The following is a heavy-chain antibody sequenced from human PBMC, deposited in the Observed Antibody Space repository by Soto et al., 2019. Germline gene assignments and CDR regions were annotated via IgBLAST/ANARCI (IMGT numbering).Heavy chain of an antibody. J-gene: IGHJ3*02. Sequence: KLGGSLRLSCAASGFTFSDYYMSWIRQAPGKGLEWVSYISSSSSTIYYADSVKGRFTISRDNAKNSLYLQMNSLRDEDTAVYYCAREQHYYDSSGYYVVGGGAFDIWGQGTMVTVSS. D-gene: IGHD3-22*01. CDR1: GFTFSDYY. CDR3: AREQHYYDSSGYYVVGGGAFDI. CDR2: ISSSSSTI. V-gene: IGHV3-11*04.